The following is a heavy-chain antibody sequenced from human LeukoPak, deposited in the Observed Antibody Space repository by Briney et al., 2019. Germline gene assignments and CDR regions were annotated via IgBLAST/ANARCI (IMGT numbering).Heavy chain of an antibody. CDR2: ISHSGST. D-gene: IGHD6-6*01. CDR3: ARRAAYGSSSGGFDF. V-gene: IGHV4-38-2*02. Sequence: SETLSLTCTVSGYSISSGYYWGGSRPPPGKGVEGIGSISHSGSTYYNPSLKSRVTISVDTSQNQFSLKLSSVTAADTAVYYCARRAAYGSSSGGFDFWGQGTLVTVSS. CDR1: GYSISSGYY. J-gene: IGHJ4*02.